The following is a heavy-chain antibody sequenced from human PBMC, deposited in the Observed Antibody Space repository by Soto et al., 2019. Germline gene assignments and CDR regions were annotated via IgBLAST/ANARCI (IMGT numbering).Heavy chain of an antibody. Sequence: PGGSLRLSWTAAGVTCGSYAMNWVRQAPGKGLEWVSVIGGAGVIRSYADSVRGRFTISRDNSRNTLYLQMNSLRAEDTAVYYCAKVRMPTYYFDYWGQGTLVTVSS. CDR2: IGGAGVIR. J-gene: IGHJ4*02. CDR3: AKVRMPTYYFDY. D-gene: IGHD2-15*01. CDR1: GVTCGSYA. V-gene: IGHV3-23*01.